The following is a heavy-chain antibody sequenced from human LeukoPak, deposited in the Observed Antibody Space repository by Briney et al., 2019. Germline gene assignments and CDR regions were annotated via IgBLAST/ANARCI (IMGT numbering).Heavy chain of an antibody. CDR1: GFTFSSYW. CDR3: ARANAHCSSTSCLDY. CDR2: IKQDGSEK. Sequence: PGGSLRLSCAASGFTFSSYWMSWVRQAPGKGLEWVANIKQDGSEKYYVDSVKGRFTISRDNAKNSLYLQMNSLRAEDTAVYYCARANAHCSSTSCLDYWGQGTLVIVSS. J-gene: IGHJ4*02. V-gene: IGHV3-7*01. D-gene: IGHD2-2*01.